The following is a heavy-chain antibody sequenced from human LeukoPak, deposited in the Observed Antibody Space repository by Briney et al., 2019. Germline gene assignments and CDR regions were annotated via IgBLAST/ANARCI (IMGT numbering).Heavy chain of an antibody. Sequence: GGSLRLSCEASGFTSSGNYMDCVRQAPGKGLEWVGRIRNAANDYTTDYATSVKGRFIISRDDSRNSLYLQMSSLKTEDTALYYCVRVRHCDSFDIWGQGTLVTVSS. CDR1: GFTSSGNY. V-gene: IGHV3-72*01. J-gene: IGHJ4*02. CDR2: IRNAANDYTT. CDR3: VRVRHCDSFDI.